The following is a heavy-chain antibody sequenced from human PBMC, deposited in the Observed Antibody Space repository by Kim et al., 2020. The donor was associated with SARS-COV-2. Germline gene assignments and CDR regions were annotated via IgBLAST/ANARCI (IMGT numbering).Heavy chain of an antibody. V-gene: IGHV3-30*18. CDR3: AKVRRNDYSLFIRFYYGMDV. Sequence: GGSLRLSCAASGFTFSSYGMHWVRQAPGKGLEWVAVISYDGSNKYYADSVKGRFTISRDNSKNTLYLQMNSLRAEDTAVYYCAKVRRNDYSLFIRFYYGMDVWGQGTTVTVSS. CDR1: GFTFSSYG. CDR2: ISYDGSNK. J-gene: IGHJ6*02. D-gene: IGHD4-4*01.